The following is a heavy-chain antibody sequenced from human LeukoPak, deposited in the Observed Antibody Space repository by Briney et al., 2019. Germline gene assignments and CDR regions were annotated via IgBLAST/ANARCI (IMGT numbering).Heavy chain of an antibody. CDR1: GYTFTSYW. J-gene: IGHJ4*02. D-gene: IGHD3-10*01. CDR2: IYPGDSDT. V-gene: IGHV5-51*01. CDR3: ARLGYHYGSGSYFGY. Sequence: GESLQISSKGSGYTFTSYWIGWVRQMPGKGLEWMGIIYPGDSDTRYSPSFQDQVTISADKSISTAYLQWSSLKASDTAMYYCARLGYHYGSGSYFGYWGQGTLVTVSS.